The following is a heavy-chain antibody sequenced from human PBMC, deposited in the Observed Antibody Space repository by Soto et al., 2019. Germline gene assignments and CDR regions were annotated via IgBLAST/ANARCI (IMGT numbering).Heavy chain of an antibody. J-gene: IGHJ6*02. Sequence: GGSLRLSCAASGFTFISYAMSWVRKAPGKGLEWVSGISSSSNTKYYADSVKGRFTISRDNATNTLYLQMNSLRDEDTAVYYCVRQNYYGSGRDYYYGMDVWGQGTTVTVSS. V-gene: IGHV3-48*02. CDR2: ISSSSNTK. D-gene: IGHD3-10*01. CDR3: VRQNYYGSGRDYYYGMDV. CDR1: GFTFISYA.